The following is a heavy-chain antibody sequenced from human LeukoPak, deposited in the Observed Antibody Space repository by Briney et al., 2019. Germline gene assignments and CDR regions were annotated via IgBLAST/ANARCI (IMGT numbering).Heavy chain of an antibody. D-gene: IGHD3-10*01. J-gene: IGHJ6*03. CDR3: ARVAYGFLQYYQYYYYMDV. V-gene: IGHV4-38-2*02. CDR2: VFDGGNT. Sequence: SETLSLTCSVSGYSISSGYYWGWIRQPPGEWLEWIGSVFDGGNTYYNPSLKSRVTMSIDTSKNQFSLRLNSVTAADTAVYYCARVAYGFLQYYQYYYYMDVWGKGTTVTVSS. CDR1: GYSISSGYY.